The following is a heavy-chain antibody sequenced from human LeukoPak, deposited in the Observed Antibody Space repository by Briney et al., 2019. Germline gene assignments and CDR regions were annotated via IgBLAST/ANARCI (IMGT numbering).Heavy chain of an antibody. Sequence: PGGSLRLSCAASGFTFSSYWMSWVRQAPGKGLEWAANIKQDGSEKYYVDSVKGRFTISRDNAKNSLYLQMNSLRAEDTAVYYCARRARADYDFWSGYNDGLFDYWGQGTLVTVSS. J-gene: IGHJ4*02. V-gene: IGHV3-7*01. CDR3: ARRARADYDFWSGYNDGLFDY. D-gene: IGHD3-3*01. CDR2: IKQDGSEK. CDR1: GFTFSSYW.